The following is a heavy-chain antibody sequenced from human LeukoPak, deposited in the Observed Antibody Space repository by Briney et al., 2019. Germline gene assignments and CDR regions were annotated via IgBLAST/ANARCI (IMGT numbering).Heavy chain of an antibody. CDR3: AIEVAASAFDI. CDR1: GFTFSSYS. D-gene: IGHD2-15*01. V-gene: IGHV3-21*01. CDR2: ISSSSSYI. J-gene: IGHJ3*02. Sequence: GGSLRLSCAASGFTFSSYSMNWVRQAPGKGLEWVSSISSSSSYIYHADSVKGRFTISRDNAKNSLYLQMNSLRAEDTAVYYCAIEVAASAFDIWGQGTMVTVSS.